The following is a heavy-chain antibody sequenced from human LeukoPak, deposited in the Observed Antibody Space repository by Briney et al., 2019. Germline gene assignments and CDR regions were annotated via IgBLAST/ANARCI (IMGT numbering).Heavy chain of an antibody. CDR2: ISAYNGNT. D-gene: IGHD2-2*01. CDR1: GYTFTSYG. J-gene: IGHJ5*02. V-gene: IGHV1-18*01. Sequence: ASVKVSCKASGYTFTSYGISWVRQAPGQGLEWMGWISAYNGNTNYAQKLQGRVTMTTDTSTSTAYMELRSLRSDDTVVYYCARSVVPAAIGNWFDPWGQGTLVTVSS. CDR3: ARSVVPAAIGNWFDP.